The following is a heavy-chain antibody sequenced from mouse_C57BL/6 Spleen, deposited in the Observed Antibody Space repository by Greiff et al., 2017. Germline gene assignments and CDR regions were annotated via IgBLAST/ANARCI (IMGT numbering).Heavy chain of an antibody. CDR1: GYTFTSYW. D-gene: IGHD2-5*01. V-gene: IGHV1-52*01. CDR2: IDPSDSET. J-gene: IGHJ2*01. Sequence: VQLQQPGAELVRPGSSVKLSCKASGYTFTSYWMHWVKQRPIQGLEWIGNIDPSDSETHYNQKFKDKATLTVDKSSSTAYMQLSSLTSEDSAVYDCERYSNYDYLDYWGQGTTLTVSS. CDR3: ERYSNYDYLDY.